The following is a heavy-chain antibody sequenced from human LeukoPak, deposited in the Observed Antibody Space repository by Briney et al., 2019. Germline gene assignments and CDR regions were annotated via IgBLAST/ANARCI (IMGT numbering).Heavy chain of an antibody. D-gene: IGHD1-1*01. V-gene: IGHV1-2*02. CDR2: ISPKGGGT. CDR1: VYIFTDYY. J-gene: IGHJ4*02. CDR3: ARDPGRTPQFDF. Sequence: ASVTVSCKASVYIFTDYYIHWVRQAPGQRLEWMGWISPKGGGTNYEPMFQGRVTMTRDTSINTVYMDLSSLRSDDTAVYYCARDPGRTPQFDFWGQGALVTVSS.